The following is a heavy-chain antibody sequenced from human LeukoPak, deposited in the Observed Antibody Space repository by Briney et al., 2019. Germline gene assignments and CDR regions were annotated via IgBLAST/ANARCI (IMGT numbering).Heavy chain of an antibody. J-gene: IGHJ4*02. CDR2: IDWDDDK. CDR3: VGVDYYDTSLGFA. V-gene: IGHV2-70*11. Sequence: SGPTLVNPTQTLTLTCTFSGFSLSTRGMCVSWIRQPPGKALEWLARIDWDDDKYYSTSLKTRLTISKDTSKNQVVLTVTNMDPVDTATYYCVGVDYYDTSLGFAWGQGTLVTVSS. CDR1: GFSLSTRGMC. D-gene: IGHD3-22*01.